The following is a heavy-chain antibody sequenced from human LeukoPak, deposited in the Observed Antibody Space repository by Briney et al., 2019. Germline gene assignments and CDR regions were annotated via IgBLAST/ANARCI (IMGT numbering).Heavy chain of an antibody. CDR1: GGSISGYY. Sequence: ASETLSLTCTVSGGSISGYYWSWIRQPPGKGLEWIGYIYYSGSANYNPSLKGRVTMSVHTSKNQFSLKVSSVTAADTAVYFCARGSCSSTSSYYFDYWGQGTLVTVSS. V-gene: IGHV4-59*01. CDR3: ARGSCSSTSSYYFDY. J-gene: IGHJ4*02. D-gene: IGHD2-2*01. CDR2: IYYSGSA.